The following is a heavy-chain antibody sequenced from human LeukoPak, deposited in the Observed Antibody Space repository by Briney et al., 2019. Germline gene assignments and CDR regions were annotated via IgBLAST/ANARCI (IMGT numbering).Heavy chain of an antibody. CDR1: GYTFTTYP. CDR3: ARGLLGYDDRDY. D-gene: IGHD2-15*01. Sequence: ASVKVSCKASGYTFTTYPMHWVRQAPGQRLEWMGWINAGNGNTKYSQKFQGRVTITRDTSASTAYMELSSLRSEDTAVYYCARGLLGYDDRDYWGQGTLVTVSS. V-gene: IGHV1-3*01. J-gene: IGHJ4*02. CDR2: INAGNGNT.